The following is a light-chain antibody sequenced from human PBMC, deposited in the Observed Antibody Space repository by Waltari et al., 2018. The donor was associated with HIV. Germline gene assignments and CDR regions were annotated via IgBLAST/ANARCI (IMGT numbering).Light chain of an antibody. CDR1: SSDVGGYNY. CDR3: SSYTSSSTRV. CDR2: DVN. V-gene: IGLV2-14*03. Sequence: QSALTQPRSVSGSPGQSVTISCTGTSSDVGGYNYVSWYQHHPNKGPNLCIYDVNTRPSGVSNRFAGSKSGNTASLTISGLQAEDEADYYCSSYTSSSTRVFGGGTKLTVL. J-gene: IGLJ2*01.